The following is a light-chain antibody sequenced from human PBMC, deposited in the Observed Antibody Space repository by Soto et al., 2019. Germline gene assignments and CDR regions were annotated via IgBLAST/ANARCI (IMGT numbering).Light chain of an antibody. CDR3: HHYGTSPWT. CDR1: QTVRRNF. Sequence: EIVMTQSPATLSVSPGERATLSCGASQTVRRNFLAWYQKRPGLAPRLLIYDASSRATGIPDRFSGSGSGTEFTLTISRLEPEDFAVYYCHHYGTSPWTFGQGTKVESK. V-gene: IGKV3D-20*01. CDR2: DAS. J-gene: IGKJ1*01.